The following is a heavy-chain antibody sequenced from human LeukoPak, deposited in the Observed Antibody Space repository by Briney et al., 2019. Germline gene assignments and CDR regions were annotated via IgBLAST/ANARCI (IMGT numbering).Heavy chain of an antibody. D-gene: IGHD2-21*01. J-gene: IGHJ4*02. V-gene: IGHV1-8*03. CDR1: GYTFTSYD. Sequence: ASVKVSCKASGYTFTSYDINWVRQATGQGLEWMGWMNPNSGSTGYAQKFQGRVTITRNTSISTAYMELSSLRSEDTAVYYCARAPRKLGGGDLDYWGQGTLVTVSS. CDR3: ARAPRKLGGGDLDY. CDR2: MNPNSGST.